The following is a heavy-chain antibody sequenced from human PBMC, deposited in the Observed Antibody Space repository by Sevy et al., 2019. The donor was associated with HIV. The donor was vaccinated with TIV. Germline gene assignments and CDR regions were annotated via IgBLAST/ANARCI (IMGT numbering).Heavy chain of an antibody. CDR3: ARAPLPGDYVLYFDY. V-gene: IGHV4-30-2*01. D-gene: IGHD4-17*01. Sequence: SQTLSLTCAVSGGSISSGGYSWSWIRQPPGKGLEWIGYIYNSGSTSYNPSLKSRVTISVDRSKNQFSLKLSSVTAADTAVYYCARAPLPGDYVLYFDYWGQGTLVTVSS. CDR2: IYNSGST. J-gene: IGHJ4*02. CDR1: GGSISSGGYS.